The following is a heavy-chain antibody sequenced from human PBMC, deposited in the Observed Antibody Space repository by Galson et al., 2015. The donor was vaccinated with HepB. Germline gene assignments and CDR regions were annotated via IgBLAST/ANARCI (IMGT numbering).Heavy chain of an antibody. CDR2: ITASGSNT. CDR1: GSTFSSCA. CDR3: AKGTGSGWYFPFDY. D-gene: IGHD6-19*01. J-gene: IGHJ4*02. Sequence: SLRLSCAASGSTFSSCAVSWVRQAPGKGLEWVSTITASGSNTYYADSVKGRFTISRDNSKNTLYLQMNSLRAEDTAIYYCAKGTGSGWYFPFDYWGQGTLVTVSS. V-gene: IGHV3-23*01.